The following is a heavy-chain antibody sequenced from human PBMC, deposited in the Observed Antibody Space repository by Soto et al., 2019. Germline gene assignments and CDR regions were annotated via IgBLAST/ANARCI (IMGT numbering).Heavy chain of an antibody. CDR3: ARAVDQLLWPAFSP. J-gene: IGHJ5*02. D-gene: IGHD2-2*01. Sequence: ASVPVSYQASRVTFSRYAISWVRQDPGQGLEWMGGIIPIFGTANYAQKFQGRVTITADESTSTADRGLSSLRSEDTAVYYWARAVDQLLWPAFSPWGQGTLVTVSS. V-gene: IGHV1-69*13. CDR2: IIPIFGTA. CDR1: RVTFSRYA.